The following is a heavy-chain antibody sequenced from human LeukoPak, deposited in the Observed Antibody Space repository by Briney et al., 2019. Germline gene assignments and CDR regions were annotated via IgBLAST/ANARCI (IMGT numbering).Heavy chain of an antibody. D-gene: IGHD3-22*01. CDR2: ISYDGSNK. CDR1: GFTFSSYA. V-gene: IGHV3-30-3*01. CDR3: ARAGITMIVGGAYWFDP. Sequence: PGGSLRLSCAASGFTFSSYAMHWVRQAPGKGLEWVAVISYDGSNKYYADSVKGRFTISRDNSKNTLYLQVNSLRAEDTAVYYCARAGITMIVGGAYWFDPWGQGTLVTVSS. J-gene: IGHJ5*02.